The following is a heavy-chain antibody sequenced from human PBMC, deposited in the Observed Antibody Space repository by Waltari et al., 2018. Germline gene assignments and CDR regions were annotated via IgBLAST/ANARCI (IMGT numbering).Heavy chain of an antibody. V-gene: IGHV3-23*01. CDR3: ATFKGDY. CDR1: GFTFSTYS. CDR2: ISGRGTGT. D-gene: IGHD3-16*01. Sequence: EVQLLESGGGLVQPGGSLRLSCAASGFTFSTYSMSWVRQVPGKGLEGVSSISGRGTGTYYADSVKGRFTISRDNSKNTLSLQMNSLRAEDTAVYYCATFKGDYWGQGTLVTVSS. J-gene: IGHJ4*02.